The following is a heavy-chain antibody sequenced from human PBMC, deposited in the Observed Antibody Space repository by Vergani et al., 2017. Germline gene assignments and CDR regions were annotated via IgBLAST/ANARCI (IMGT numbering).Heavy chain of an antibody. D-gene: IGHD2-2*02. CDR1: GGSFSGYY. Sequence: QVQLQQWGAGLLKPSETLSLTCAVYGGSFSGYYWSWIRQPPGKGLECICEINHSGSTNYNPSLKSRVTISVDTSKNQFSLKRSSVTAEDTAVYYCARGRGDCSSTSCYMITYYFDYWGQGTLVTVSS. CDR3: ARGRGDCSSTSCYMITYYFDY. V-gene: IGHV4-34*01. J-gene: IGHJ4*02. CDR2: INHSGST.